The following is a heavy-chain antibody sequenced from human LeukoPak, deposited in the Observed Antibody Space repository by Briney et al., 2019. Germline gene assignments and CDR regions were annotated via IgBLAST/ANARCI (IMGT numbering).Heavy chain of an antibody. CDR3: ARDRAFLY. Sequence: SETLSLTXTVSGGSIRSYYWSWIRQPPGKGPEWIGYISYSGSTNYNPSLKSRVTISVDTSKKQFSLNLSSVTAADTAVYYCARDRAFLYWGQGTLVTVSS. CDR1: GGSIRSYY. J-gene: IGHJ4*02. CDR2: ISYSGST. V-gene: IGHV4-59*01. D-gene: IGHD3-10*01.